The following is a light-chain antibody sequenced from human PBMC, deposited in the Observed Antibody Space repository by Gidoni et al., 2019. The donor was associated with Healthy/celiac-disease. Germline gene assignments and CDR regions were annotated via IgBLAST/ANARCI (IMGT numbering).Light chain of an antibody. CDR2: RNN. J-gene: IGLJ1*01. V-gene: IGLV1-47*01. CDR3: AAWDDSLSGYV. Sequence: QSVLTQPPPASGTPGQRVTISCSGSSSNSGSNYVYGYQQLPGTAPKLLIYRNNQRPSGVPDRFSGSKSGTSASLAISGLRSEDEADYYCAAWDDSLSGYVFGTGTKVTVL. CDR1: SSNSGSNY.